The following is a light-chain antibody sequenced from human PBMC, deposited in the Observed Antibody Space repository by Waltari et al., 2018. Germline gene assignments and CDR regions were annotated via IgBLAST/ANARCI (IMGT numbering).Light chain of an antibody. V-gene: IGKV1-9*01. CDR2: YAN. CDR3: QQGNSYPFT. J-gene: IGKJ3*01. CDR1: QGISSY. Sequence: DIQMSQSPSSLSASVGDRVTITCRASQGISSYLNWYQQKPGKAPKLLIYYANTLPSGVPSRFSGSGSGTEFTLTISSLQHEDFATYYCQQGNSYPFTFGPGTKLDIK.